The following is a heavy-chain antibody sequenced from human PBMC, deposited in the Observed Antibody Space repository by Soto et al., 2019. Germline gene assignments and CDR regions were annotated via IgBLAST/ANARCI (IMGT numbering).Heavy chain of an antibody. CDR2: IYWDDDK. CDR1: GFSLTTTEVA. D-gene: IGHD3-22*01. CDR3: AHSLIGYYYDSSGSNWFDP. Sequence: SGPTLVNPTQSLTLTCSFSGFSLTTTEVAVGWIRQPPGKALEWLALIYWDDDKRYSPSLKSSLTITKDTAKNQVVLTMTNMDPVDTATYYCAHSLIGYYYDSSGSNWFDPWGQGTLVTISS. V-gene: IGHV2-5*02. J-gene: IGHJ5*02.